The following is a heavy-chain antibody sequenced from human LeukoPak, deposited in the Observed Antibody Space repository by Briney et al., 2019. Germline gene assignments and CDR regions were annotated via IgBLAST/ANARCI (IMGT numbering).Heavy chain of an antibody. V-gene: IGHV3-23*01. Sequence: GGSLRLSCAASGSTFSSYAMSWVRQAPGKGLEWVSAISGSGGSTYYADSVKGRFTISRDNSKNTLYLQMNSLRAEDTAVYYCANRAIAAAGTLVFDYWGQGTLVTVSS. D-gene: IGHD6-13*01. J-gene: IGHJ4*02. CDR3: ANRAIAAAGTLVFDY. CDR1: GSTFSSYA. CDR2: ISGSGGST.